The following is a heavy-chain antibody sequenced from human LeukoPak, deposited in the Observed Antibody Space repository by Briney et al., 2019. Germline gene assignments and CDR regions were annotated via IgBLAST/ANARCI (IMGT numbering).Heavy chain of an antibody. Sequence: GSLRLSCAASGFTFSSYSMNWVRQAPGKGLEWVSSISSSSSYIYYADSVKGRFTISRDNAKNSLYLQMNSLRAEDTAVYYCARDLAVARVRNSPDDYWGQGTLVTVSS. CDR3: ARDLAVARVRNSPDDY. D-gene: IGHD6-19*01. J-gene: IGHJ4*02. V-gene: IGHV3-21*01. CDR1: GFTFSSYS. CDR2: ISSSSSYI.